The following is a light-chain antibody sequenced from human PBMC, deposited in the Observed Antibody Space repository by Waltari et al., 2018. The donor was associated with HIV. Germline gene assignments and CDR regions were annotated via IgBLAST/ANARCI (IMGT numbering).Light chain of an antibody. Sequence: EIVLTQSPGTLSLFPGERATLSCRASRSVTRSHLAWYQQRPGHAPRLLLYGASTRATGIPDRFSGSGSGTEFTLTVSRLEPEDFAVYYCQQYDSSPPGTFGQGTKVEIK. V-gene: IGKV3-20*01. J-gene: IGKJ1*01. CDR3: QQYDSSPPGT. CDR1: RSVTRSH. CDR2: GAS.